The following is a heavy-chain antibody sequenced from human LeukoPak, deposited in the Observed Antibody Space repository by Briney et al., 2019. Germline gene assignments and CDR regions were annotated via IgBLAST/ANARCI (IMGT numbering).Heavy chain of an antibody. CDR1: GGSFSGYY. D-gene: IGHD2-21*01. J-gene: IGHJ4*02. CDR3: ARRSPKARGVASFDY. V-gene: IGHV4-34*01. Sequence: TPSETLSLTRAVYGGSFSGYYWSWIRQPPGKGLEWIGEINHSGSTNYNPSLKSRVTISVDTSKNQFSLKLSSVTAADTAVYYCARRSPKARGVASFDYWGQGTLVTVSS. CDR2: INHSGST.